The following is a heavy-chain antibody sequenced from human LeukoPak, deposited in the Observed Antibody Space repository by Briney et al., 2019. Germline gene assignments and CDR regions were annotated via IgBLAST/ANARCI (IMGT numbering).Heavy chain of an antibody. V-gene: IGHV1-2*02. Sequence: ASVKVSCKASGGTFSSYAISWVRQAPGQGLEWMGWINPNSGGTNYAQKFQGRVTMTRDTSISTAYMELSRLRSDDTAVYYCAMGTSGASGSENYFDYWGQGTLVTVSS. CDR1: GGTFSSYA. CDR3: AMGTSGASGSENYFDY. CDR2: INPNSGGT. D-gene: IGHD1-26*01. J-gene: IGHJ4*02.